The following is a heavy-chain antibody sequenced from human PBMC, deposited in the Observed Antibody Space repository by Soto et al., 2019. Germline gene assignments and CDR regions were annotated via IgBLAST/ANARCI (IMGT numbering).Heavy chain of an antibody. J-gene: IGHJ6*02. Sequence: GGSLRLSCAASGFTFSSYAMSWVRQAPGKGLEWVSAISGSGGSTYYADSVKGRFTISRDNSKNTLYLQMNSLRAEDTAVYYCAKGVRIAVDGTDYYYYGMDVSGQGTTVTVSS. CDR2: ISGSGGST. CDR1: GFTFSSYA. V-gene: IGHV3-23*01. D-gene: IGHD6-19*01. CDR3: AKGVRIAVDGTDYYYYGMDV.